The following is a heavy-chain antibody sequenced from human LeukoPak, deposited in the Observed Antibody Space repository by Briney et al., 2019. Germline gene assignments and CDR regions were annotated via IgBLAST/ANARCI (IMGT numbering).Heavy chain of an antibody. D-gene: IGHD2-15*01. J-gene: IGHJ4*02. CDR1: GYTFTNYA. CDR2: INTNTGNP. Sequence: ASVKVSCKASGYTFTNYAMNWVRQAPGQGLEWMGWINTNTGNPTYAQGFTGRFVFSLDTPVSTAYLQISSLKAEDTAVYYCARVLPPSRHSDYWGQGTLVTVSS. V-gene: IGHV7-4-1*02. CDR3: ARVLPPSRHSDY.